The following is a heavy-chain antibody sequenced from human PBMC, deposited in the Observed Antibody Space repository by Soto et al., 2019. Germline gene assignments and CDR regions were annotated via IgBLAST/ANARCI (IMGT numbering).Heavy chain of an antibody. D-gene: IGHD6-13*01. Sequence: ASVKVSCKASGYNFIGYYMHWVRQAPGQGLVWMGWINHNSGGTNYAQPFQGWVTMTSDTSISTAYMELSSLRSDDKAVYYCGSGTGSLAAACTCYYYYGMDVWGQGTTVTVSS. J-gene: IGHJ6*02. CDR2: INHNSGGT. CDR1: GYNFIGYY. V-gene: IGHV1-2*04. CDR3: GSGTGSLAAACTCYYYYGMDV.